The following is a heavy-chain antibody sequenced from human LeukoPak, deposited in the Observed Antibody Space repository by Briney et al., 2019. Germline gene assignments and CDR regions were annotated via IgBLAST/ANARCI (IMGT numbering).Heavy chain of an antibody. CDR1: GGSFSGYY. Sequence: PSETLSLTCAVNGGSFSGYYWSWIRQPPGRGLEWIGEINHSGSTNYNPSLKSRVTISVDTSKNQFSLKLSSVTAADTAVYYCASSTVRTRYFDYWGQGTLVTVSS. V-gene: IGHV4-34*01. CDR2: INHSGST. CDR3: ASSTVRTRYFDY. J-gene: IGHJ4*02. D-gene: IGHD3-10*02.